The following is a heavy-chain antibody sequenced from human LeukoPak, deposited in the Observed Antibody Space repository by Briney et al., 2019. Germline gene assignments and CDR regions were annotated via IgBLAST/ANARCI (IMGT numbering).Heavy chain of an antibody. CDR1: GFTFSSYA. Sequence: GGSLRLSCAASGFTFSSYAMSWVRQAPGKGLEWVSGISGSGGSTYYADSVKGRITIPRDNSKNTLYLQMNSLRAEDTAVYYCAKGKGDTGGSFDYWGQGTLVTVSS. V-gene: IGHV3-23*01. D-gene: IGHD3-16*01. CDR3: AKGKGDTGGSFDY. J-gene: IGHJ4*02. CDR2: ISGSGGST.